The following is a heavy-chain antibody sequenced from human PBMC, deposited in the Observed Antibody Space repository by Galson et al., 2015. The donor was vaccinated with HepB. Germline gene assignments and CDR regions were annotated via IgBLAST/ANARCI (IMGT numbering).Heavy chain of an antibody. V-gene: IGHV5-10-1*01. CDR3: ARLFSRSGDTAMEDFDY. CDR2: IDPSDSYT. D-gene: IGHD5-18*01. CDR1: GYSFTSYW. Sequence: QSGAEVKKPGKSLRISCKGSGYSFTSYWISWVRQMPGKGLEWMGRIDPSDSYTNYSPSFQGHVTISADKSISTAYLQWSSLKASDTAMYYCARLFSRSGDTAMEDFDYWGRGTLVTVSS. J-gene: IGHJ4*02.